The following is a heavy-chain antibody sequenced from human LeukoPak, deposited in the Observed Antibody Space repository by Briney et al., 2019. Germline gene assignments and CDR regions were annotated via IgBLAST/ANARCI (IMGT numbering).Heavy chain of an antibody. CDR1: GFTFTNFG. D-gene: IGHD6-19*01. CDR2: ISYDGSDK. J-gene: IGHJ4*02. CDR3: ARDTSTGWSLEY. Sequence: GGSLRLSCAASGFTFTNFGMHWVRQAPGKGLEWVTFISYDGSDKSYTDSVKGRFTISRDNSKNTLYLQMNSLRDDDTVVYYCARDTSTGWSLEYWGQGTLVTVSS. V-gene: IGHV3-30*03.